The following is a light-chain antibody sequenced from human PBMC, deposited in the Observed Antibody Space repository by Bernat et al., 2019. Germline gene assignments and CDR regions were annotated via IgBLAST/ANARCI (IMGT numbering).Light chain of an antibody. J-gene: IGKJ5*01. V-gene: IGKV1-33*01. CDR1: QDISRS. CDR2: DAS. CDR3: QHYDNLSVT. Sequence: DIQIFQSPSSLSASVGDRVTLTCQASQDISRSLNWYQQRPGKAPKLLIYDASNIEAGVPSRFRGSGSGTDFSFTISSLQPEDIATYYCQHYDNLSVTFGQGTRLEIK.